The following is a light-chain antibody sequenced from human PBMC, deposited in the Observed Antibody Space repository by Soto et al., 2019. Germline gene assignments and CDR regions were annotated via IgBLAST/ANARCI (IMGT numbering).Light chain of an antibody. Sequence: DIQMTQSPSSLSASVGDRVTITCRASQSISSYLNWYQQKPGKAPKLLIYAISNLQSGVPSRFSGSGSGTDFTLTISSLQAEDFATYYCQQTYSTPFTFGPGTEVDIK. CDR2: AIS. V-gene: IGKV1-39*01. J-gene: IGKJ3*01. CDR3: QQTYSTPFT. CDR1: QSISSY.